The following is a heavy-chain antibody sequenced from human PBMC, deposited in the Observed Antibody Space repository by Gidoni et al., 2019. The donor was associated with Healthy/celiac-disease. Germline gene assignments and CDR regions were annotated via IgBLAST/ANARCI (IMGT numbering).Heavy chain of an antibody. CDR1: GFPFSGSA. Sequence: QVQLVESGGGVVQPGRSLRLSCAASGFPFSGSAMHWVRQAPGKGLEWGAVISYEGSNKDYADSVKGRFTISRDNSKNTMYLQMNSLRAEDTAVYYCAREFRAYCSGGSCSCFDYWGQGTLVTVSS. CDR2: ISYEGSNK. CDR3: AREFRAYCSGGSCSCFDY. D-gene: IGHD2-15*01. J-gene: IGHJ4*02. V-gene: IGHV3-30-3*01.